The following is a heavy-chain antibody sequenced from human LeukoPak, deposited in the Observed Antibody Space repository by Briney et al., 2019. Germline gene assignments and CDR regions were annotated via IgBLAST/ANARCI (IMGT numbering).Heavy chain of an antibody. Sequence: GGSLRLSCTASGFTFSSYGMHWVRQAPGKGLEWVAFIPYDGSPKYYADSVKGRFTISRDNSKNTLYLQMNSLRTEDTAVYYCAKSRPYYYYMDVWGKGTTVTISS. J-gene: IGHJ6*03. CDR2: IPYDGSPK. CDR1: GFTFSSYG. CDR3: AKSRPYYYYMDV. V-gene: IGHV3-30*02.